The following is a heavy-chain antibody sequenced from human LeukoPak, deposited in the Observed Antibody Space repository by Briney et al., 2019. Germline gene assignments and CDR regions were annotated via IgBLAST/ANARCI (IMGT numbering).Heavy chain of an antibody. CDR1: GGTFSSYA. V-gene: IGHV1-69*05. CDR2: IIPIFGTA. CDR3: AREAGYYDSSGYYF. J-gene: IGHJ4*02. Sequence: ASVKVSCKASGGTFSSYAISWVRQAPGQGLEWMGRIIPIFGTANYAQKFQGRVTITTDESTSTAYMELSSLRSEDTAVYYCAREAGYYDSSGYYFRGQGTLVTVSS. D-gene: IGHD3-22*01.